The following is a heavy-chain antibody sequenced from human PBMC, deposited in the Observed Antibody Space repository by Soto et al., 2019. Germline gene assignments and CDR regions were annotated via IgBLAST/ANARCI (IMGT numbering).Heavy chain of an antibody. CDR2: IIPIFGTA. CDR1: GWTFSSYA. Sequence: SVKVSCKACGWTFSSYAISWVRQARGQGREWMGGIIPIFGTANYAQKFQGRVTITADESTSTAYMELSSLRSEDTAVYYCARAPRLEGKPAENWFHPWGQATLVTVSS. V-gene: IGHV1-69*13. J-gene: IGHJ5*02. D-gene: IGHD6-19*01. CDR3: ARAPRLEGKPAENWFHP.